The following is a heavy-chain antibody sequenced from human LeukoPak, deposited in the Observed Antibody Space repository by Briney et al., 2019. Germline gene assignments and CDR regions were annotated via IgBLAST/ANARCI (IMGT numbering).Heavy chain of an antibody. J-gene: IGHJ6*03. CDR1: GGSISSSSYY. CDR3: ARLGGTYYYYYMDV. Sequence: SETLSLTCTVSGGSISSSSYYWGWIRQPPGKGLEWIGSIYYSGSTYYNPSLKSRVTISVDTSKNQFSLKPSSVTAADTAVYYCARLGGTYYYYYMDVWGKGTTVTVSS. CDR2: IYYSGST. V-gene: IGHV4-39*01.